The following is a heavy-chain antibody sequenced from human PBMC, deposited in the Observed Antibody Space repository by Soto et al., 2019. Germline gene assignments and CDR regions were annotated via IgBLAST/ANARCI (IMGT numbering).Heavy chain of an antibody. V-gene: IGHV3-64*01. D-gene: IGHD6-6*01. CDR3: ARRARPDFYYMDF. CDR2: ISSNGVGT. Sequence: GGPMRHSCAASGFTLRGYGRDWVRKAQGKGLEYVSGISSNGVGTYYANSVQGRFTISRDNSKNTVYLQMGSLRPEDMAVFYCARRARPDFYYMDFWGKGTTVTVSS. J-gene: IGHJ6*03. CDR1: GFTLRGYG.